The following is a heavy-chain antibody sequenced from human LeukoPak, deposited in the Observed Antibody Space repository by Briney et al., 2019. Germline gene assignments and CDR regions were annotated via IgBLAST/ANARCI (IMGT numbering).Heavy chain of an antibody. CDR1: GFTFSSYS. Sequence: GGSLRLSCAASGFTFSSYSMNWVRQAPGKELEWVSSISSSSSYIYYADSVKGRFTISRDNAKNSLYLQMNSLRAEDTAVYYCARDSPRGGFDPWGQGTLVTVSS. J-gene: IGHJ5*02. V-gene: IGHV3-21*01. CDR3: ARDSPRGGFDP. CDR2: ISSSSSYI. D-gene: IGHD3-10*01.